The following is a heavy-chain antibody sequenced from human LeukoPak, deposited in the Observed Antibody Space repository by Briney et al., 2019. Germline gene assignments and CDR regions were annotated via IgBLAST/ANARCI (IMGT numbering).Heavy chain of an antibody. CDR3: ARRRSIGLLYCFDY. Sequence: SQTLSLTSTVVARFISSSSYYWGWLRQPPGKGLEWIGSIYYSESTYYNPSLKSRVTISVDTSKNQFSLKLSSVTAADTAVYYCARRRSIGLLYCFDYWGQGTLVTVSS. CDR1: ARFISSSSYY. V-gene: IGHV4-39*01. J-gene: IGHJ4*02. CDR2: IYYSEST. D-gene: IGHD2/OR15-2a*01.